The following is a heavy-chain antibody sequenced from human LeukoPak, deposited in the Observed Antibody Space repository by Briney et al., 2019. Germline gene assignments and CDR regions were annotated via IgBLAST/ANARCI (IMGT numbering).Heavy chain of an antibody. CDR3: ASGITMIVVAH. D-gene: IGHD3-22*01. Sequence: SETLSLTCAVSGYSISSGYYWGWSRQSPGKGLEWIGYIYHSGTTYYNPSLKSRVTMSVDTSKNQFSLKLSSVTAADTAVYYCASGITMIVVAHWGQGILVTVSS. V-gene: IGHV4-38-2*01. CDR1: GYSISSGYY. CDR2: IYHSGTT. J-gene: IGHJ4*02.